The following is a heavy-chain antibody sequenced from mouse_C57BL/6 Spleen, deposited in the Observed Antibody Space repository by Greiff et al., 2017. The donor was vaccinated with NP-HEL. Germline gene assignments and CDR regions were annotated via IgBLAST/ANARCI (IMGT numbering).Heavy chain of an antibody. CDR2: IYPGDGDT. CDR1: GYAFSSYW. J-gene: IGHJ1*03. Sequence: QVQLKESGAELVKPGASVKISCKASGYAFSSYWMNWVKQRPGKGLEWIGQIYPGDGDTNYNGKFKGKATLTADKSSSTAYMQLSSLTSEDSAVYFCARSSNYGGVDVWGTGTTVTVSS. CDR3: ARSSNYGGVDV. D-gene: IGHD2-5*01. V-gene: IGHV1-80*01.